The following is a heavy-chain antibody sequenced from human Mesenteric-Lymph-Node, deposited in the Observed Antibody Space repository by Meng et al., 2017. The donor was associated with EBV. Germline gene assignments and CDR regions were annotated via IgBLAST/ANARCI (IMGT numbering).Heavy chain of an antibody. J-gene: IGHJ2*01. Sequence: QVPLQESGPGLVKPSGTLSLTCTVSGASISSGGYYWNWIRQSPGKGLELIGYIFYGGYTYYNLSLKSRVTISVDVSKNQFSLKLTSVTAADTAVYYCARMEFTYSWYFDLWGRGTLVTVSS. CDR3: ARMEFTYSWYFDL. CDR1: GASISSGGYY. D-gene: IGHD1-1*01. CDR2: IFYGGYT. V-gene: IGHV4-30-4*01.